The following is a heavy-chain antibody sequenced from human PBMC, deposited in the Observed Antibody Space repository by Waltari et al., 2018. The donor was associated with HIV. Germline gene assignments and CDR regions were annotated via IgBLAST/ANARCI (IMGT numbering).Heavy chain of an antibody. CDR1: GASISSGSYY. CDR3: ARVTSFMVRGGFVWSWFDP. J-gene: IGHJ5*02. V-gene: IGHV4-61*02. Sequence: QVQLQESGPGLVKPSQTLSLTCTVSGASISSGSYYWTLIRQPAGKGLEGIGRVYTSGSTNYNPSLKSRVTIAGDTPKNQFSLKLSSVTAADTAVYYCARVTSFMVRGGFVWSWFDPWGQGTLVTVSS. CDR2: VYTSGST. D-gene: IGHD3-10*01.